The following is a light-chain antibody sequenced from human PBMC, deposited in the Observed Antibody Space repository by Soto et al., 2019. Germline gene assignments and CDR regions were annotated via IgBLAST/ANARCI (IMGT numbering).Light chain of an antibody. V-gene: IGLV2-23*01. Sequence: QSVLTQPASVSGSPGQSITISCTGTSSDVGSYNLVSWYQQHPGKAPKLMIYEGSKRPSGVSNRFSGSKSGNTASLTISGLQAEDEADYYCCSYAGSSTPLYVFGTGTKVPS. CDR3: CSYAGSSTPLYV. CDR1: SSDVGSYNL. J-gene: IGLJ1*01. CDR2: EGS.